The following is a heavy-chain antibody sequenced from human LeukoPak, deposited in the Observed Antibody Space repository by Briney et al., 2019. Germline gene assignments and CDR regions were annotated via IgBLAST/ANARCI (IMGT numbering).Heavy chain of an antibody. Sequence: PGGSLRLSCAASGFTFSSYSMNWVRQAPGKGLEWVSSISSSSSYIYYADSVKGRFTISRDNAKNSLYLQMNSLRAEDTAVYYCARDFPPATVTRPFGFDYWGQGTLVTVSS. D-gene: IGHD4-17*01. J-gene: IGHJ4*02. CDR3: ARDFPPATVTRPFGFDY. CDR2: ISSSSSYI. V-gene: IGHV3-21*01. CDR1: GFTFSSYS.